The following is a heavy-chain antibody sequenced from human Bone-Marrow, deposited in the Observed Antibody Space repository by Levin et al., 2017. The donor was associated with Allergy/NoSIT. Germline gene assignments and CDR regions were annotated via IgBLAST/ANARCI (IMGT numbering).Heavy chain of an antibody. D-gene: IGHD3-16*02. CDR3: ARASYVWGSYRSLGY. CDR2: ISSSSSTI. CDR1: GFTFSSYS. V-gene: IGHV3-48*01. J-gene: IGHJ4*02. Sequence: VGSLRLSCAASGFTFSSYSMNWVRQAPGKGLEWVSYISSSSSTIYYADSVKGRFTISRDNAKNSLSLQMNSLRAEDTAVYDCARASYVWGSYRSLGYWGQGTLVTVSS.